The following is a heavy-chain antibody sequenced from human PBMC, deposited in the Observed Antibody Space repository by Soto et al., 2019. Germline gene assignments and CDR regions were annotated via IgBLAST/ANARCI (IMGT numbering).Heavy chain of an antibody. V-gene: IGHV3-33*01. D-gene: IGHD2-15*01. CDR2: IWYDGINK. J-gene: IGHJ6*02. CDR1: GFTFSFYG. Sequence: GSLRLSCAASGFTFSFYGMHWVRQPPGKGLEWVAVIWYDGINKYYADSVKGRFTISRDNSKNMVYLQMSSLRAEDTAVYYCARDRVQMVDGLDVWGQGTTVTVSS. CDR3: ARDRVQMVDGLDV.